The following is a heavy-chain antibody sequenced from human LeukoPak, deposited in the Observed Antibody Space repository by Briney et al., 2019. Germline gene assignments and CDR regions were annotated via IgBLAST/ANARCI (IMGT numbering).Heavy chain of an antibody. V-gene: IGHV3-53*01. CDR1: GFTVSSNY. CDR2: IYSGGST. J-gene: IGHJ3*02. CDR3: ASLYYDSAGANDAFDI. D-gene: IGHD3-22*01. Sequence: GGSLRLSCAASGFTVSSNYMSWVRQAPGKGLEWVSVIYSGGSTYYADSVKGRFTISRDNSKNTLYLQMNSLRAEDTAVYYCASLYYDSAGANDAFDIWGQGTMVTVSS.